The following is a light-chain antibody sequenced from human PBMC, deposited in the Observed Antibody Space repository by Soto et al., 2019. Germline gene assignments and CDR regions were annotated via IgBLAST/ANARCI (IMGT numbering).Light chain of an antibody. CDR1: QYVSVNY. V-gene: IGKV3-20*01. Sequence: EIVLTLSPGTLSLSPGERATLSCRASQYVSVNYLAWYQQNPGQAPRLPSYGASSRATGIPDRFTGSGSGTDFTRTISRLEPEDFAVDYCQQYGSSLITFGQGARLENK. CDR3: QQYGSSLIT. CDR2: GAS. J-gene: IGKJ5*01.